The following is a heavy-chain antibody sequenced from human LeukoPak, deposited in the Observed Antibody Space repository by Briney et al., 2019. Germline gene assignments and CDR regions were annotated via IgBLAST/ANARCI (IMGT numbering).Heavy chain of an antibody. CDR2: IYHSGGT. Sequence: SETLSLTCTVADYSISSRYFWGWIRQPPGKGLEWIGSIYHSGGTSYNPSLKSRVTISVDTSKNQFSLKLNSVTSADTAVYYCARENCGGDCYSPFFDYWGQGTLVTVSS. J-gene: IGHJ4*02. CDR3: ARENCGGDCYSPFFDY. D-gene: IGHD2-21*02. CDR1: DYSISSRYF. V-gene: IGHV4-38-2*02.